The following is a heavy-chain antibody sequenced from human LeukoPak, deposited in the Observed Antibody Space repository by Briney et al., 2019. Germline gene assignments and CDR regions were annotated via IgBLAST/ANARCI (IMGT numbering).Heavy chain of an antibody. Sequence: PGGSLRLSCAASGFTFSSYGMHWVRQAPGKGLEWVAVIWYDGSNKYYADSVKGRFTISRDNSKNTLYLQMNSLRAEDTAVYYCATTGLRKSPVAGSPSRDAFDIWGQGTMVTVSS. D-gene: IGHD6-19*01. CDR1: GFTFSSYG. V-gene: IGHV3-33*01. J-gene: IGHJ3*02. CDR2: IWYDGSNK. CDR3: ATTGLRKSPVAGSPSRDAFDI.